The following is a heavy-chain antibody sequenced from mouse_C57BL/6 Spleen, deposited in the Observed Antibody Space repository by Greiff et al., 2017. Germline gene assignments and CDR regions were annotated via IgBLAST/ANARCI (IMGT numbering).Heavy chain of an antibody. J-gene: IGHJ2*01. CDR1: GYAFTNYL. D-gene: IGHD2-3*01. CDR3: ARCYDGYYYFDY. V-gene: IGHV1-54*01. CDR2: INPGSGGT. Sequence: QVQLKQSGAELVRPGTSVKVSCKASGYAFTNYLIEWVKQRPGQGLEWIGVINPGSGGTNYNEKFKGKATLTADKSSSTAYMQLSSLTSEDSAVYFCARCYDGYYYFDYWGQGTTLTVSS.